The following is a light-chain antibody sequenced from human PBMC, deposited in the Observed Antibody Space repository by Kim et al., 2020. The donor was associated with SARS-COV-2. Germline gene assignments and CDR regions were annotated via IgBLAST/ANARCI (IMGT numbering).Light chain of an antibody. CDR1: QGISTF. CDR2: GAS. V-gene: IGKV1-27*01. Sequence: SIGERFTMPCRASQGISTFFLWYQQGPGRFPKVLIYGASSLQSGVPSRFSGSGSGTDFTLTISSLQPEDVATYYCQNYDSAPFTFGPGTKVDIK. CDR3: QNYDSAPFT. J-gene: IGKJ3*01.